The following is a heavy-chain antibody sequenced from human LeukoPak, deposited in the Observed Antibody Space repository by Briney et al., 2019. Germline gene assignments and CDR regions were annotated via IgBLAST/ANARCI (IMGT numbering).Heavy chain of an antibody. V-gene: IGHV1-46*01. D-gene: IGHD2-2*01. J-gene: IGHJ5*02. CDR2: INPSGGST. CDR1: GYTFTSYD. Sequence: ASVKVSCKASGYTFTSYDINWVRQAPGQGLEWMGIINPSGGSTSYAQKFQGRVTMTRDTSTSTVYMELSSLRSEDTAVYYCARTDNPYCSSTSCRNWFDPWGQGTLVTVSS. CDR3: ARTDNPYCSSTSCRNWFDP.